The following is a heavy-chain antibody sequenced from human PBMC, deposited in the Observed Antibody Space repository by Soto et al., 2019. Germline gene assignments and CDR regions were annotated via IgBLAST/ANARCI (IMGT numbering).Heavy chain of an antibody. CDR2: LSYSGTT. CDR1: GDSIRTYY. J-gene: IGHJ5*02. V-gene: IGHV4-59*01. D-gene: IGHD3-10*01. CDR3: VKDMGWFAP. Sequence: SETLCLTCTVSGDSIRTYYWSWIRQSPGKGLEWIGYLSYSGTTNYNPSLKSRVTISGDTSKNQFSLKLNSVTAADTAVYYCVKDMGWFAPWGQGALVTVSS.